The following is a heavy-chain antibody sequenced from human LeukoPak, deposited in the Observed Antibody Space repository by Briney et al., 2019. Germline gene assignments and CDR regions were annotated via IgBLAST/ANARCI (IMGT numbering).Heavy chain of an antibody. CDR3: AKGEGRYIIDY. CDR2: ITYDGSNK. D-gene: IGHD1-26*01. V-gene: IGHV3-30*18. Sequence: PGGSLRLSCAASGFTFRSYGMHWVRQAPGKGLEWVAVITYDGSNKYYADAVKGRFTISRDTSKNTLYLQMNSLRADDTAVYYCAKGEGRYIIDYWGQGTLVTVSS. J-gene: IGHJ4*02. CDR1: GFTFRSYG.